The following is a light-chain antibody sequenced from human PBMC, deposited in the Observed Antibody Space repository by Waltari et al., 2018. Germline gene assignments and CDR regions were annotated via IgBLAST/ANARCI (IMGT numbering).Light chain of an antibody. CDR3: AAWDDNLSGNYV. CDR1: STNNGSNY. V-gene: IGLV1-47*01. CDR2: KNN. Sequence: QSVLTQPPSASGTPGQRGTIPCSGSSTNNGSNYLYWYQQLPATAPQHLIHKNNQQPPGTAPKLLIYKNNQRPSGVPDRFSGSKSGTSASLAISGLRSEDEADYYCAAWDDNLSGNYVFGTGTKVTVL. J-gene: IGLJ1*01.